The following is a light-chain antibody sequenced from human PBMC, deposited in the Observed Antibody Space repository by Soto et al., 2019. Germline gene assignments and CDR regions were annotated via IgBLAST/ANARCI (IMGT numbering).Light chain of an antibody. CDR3: QQSYSTPWT. Sequence: KSQSPSSLSASVGDRVTITCRASQSTSSYLNWYQQKPGKAPKLLIYAASSLQSGVPSRFSGSGSGTDFTLTISSLQPEDFATYYCQQSYSTPWTFGQGTKVDIK. V-gene: IGKV1-39*01. CDR1: QSTSSY. CDR2: AAS. J-gene: IGKJ1*01.